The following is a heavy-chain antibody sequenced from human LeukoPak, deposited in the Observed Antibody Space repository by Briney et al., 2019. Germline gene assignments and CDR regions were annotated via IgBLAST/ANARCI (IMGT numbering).Heavy chain of an antibody. J-gene: IGHJ4*02. D-gene: IGHD5-18*01. CDR3: ARDKQPGDF. V-gene: IGHV4-59*01. CDR1: GASISGYY. CDR2: IYYSGDT. Sequence: SETLSLTCTVSGASISGYYWGWICQPPGKGLEWIGYIYYSGDTTHNPSLKSRVTMSVDTPKNQISLKLTSVTAADTAVYYCARDKQPGDFWGQGTLVTVSS.